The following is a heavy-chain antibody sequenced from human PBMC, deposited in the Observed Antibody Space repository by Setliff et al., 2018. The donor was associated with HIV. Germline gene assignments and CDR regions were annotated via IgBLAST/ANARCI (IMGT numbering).Heavy chain of an antibody. V-gene: IGHV3-23*01. CDR2: ISGSGDYI. D-gene: IGHD6-19*01. CDR1: GFTFSSHA. CDR3: TTGWLAWL. Sequence: GGSLRLCCVASGFTFSSHAMSWVRQAPGKGLEWVSTISGSGDYIFYRDSVKGRFTISRDNSKNTLYLQMNSLRIEDTAVYYCTTGWLAWLWGQGTLVTVSS. J-gene: IGHJ4*02.